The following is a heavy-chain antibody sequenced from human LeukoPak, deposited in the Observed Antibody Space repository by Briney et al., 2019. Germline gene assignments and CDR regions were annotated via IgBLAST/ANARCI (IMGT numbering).Heavy chain of an antibody. D-gene: IGHD6-19*01. J-gene: IGHJ4*02. V-gene: IGHV3-48*03. Sequence: PGGSLRLSCGVFGFLFSIYEMNWVRQAPGKGLEWVSNIASSGTTRYYADSVKGRFSISRDNAKGSLYLQMNRLRVEDTAVYYCALLAVASDFDYWGQGALVTVSS. CDR3: ALLAVASDFDY. CDR2: IASSGTTR. CDR1: GFLFSIYE.